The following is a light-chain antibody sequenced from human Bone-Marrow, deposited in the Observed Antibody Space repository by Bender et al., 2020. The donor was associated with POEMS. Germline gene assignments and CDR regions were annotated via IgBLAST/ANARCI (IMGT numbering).Light chain of an antibody. CDR2: EGT. V-gene: IGLV2-23*01. J-gene: IGLJ3*02. CDR1: SSNIWTYNL. Sequence: PGQSITISCTGTSSNIWTYNLFSWYQHHPGKVPKLIIYEGTKRPSGVSNRFSGSKSGNTASLTSSGLQAEDEADYYCCSYSGSSTQVFGGGTKLTVL. CDR3: CSYSGSSTQV.